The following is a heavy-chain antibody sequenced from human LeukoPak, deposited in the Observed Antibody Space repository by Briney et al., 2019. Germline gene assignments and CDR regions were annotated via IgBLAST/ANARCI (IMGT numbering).Heavy chain of an antibody. CDR2: FDPEDGER. CDR3: ATDSSGWYRGYFQH. Sequence: ASVKDSRKVSRYTPTELSIQWVRQAPGKGGEWMGGFDPEDGERIYAQKFQGRVTMTEDTSTDTAYRELSSLRSEHSAVYCCATDSSGWYRGYFQHWGQGTLVSVSS. J-gene: IGHJ1*01. V-gene: IGHV1-24*01. D-gene: IGHD6-19*01. CDR1: RYTPTELS.